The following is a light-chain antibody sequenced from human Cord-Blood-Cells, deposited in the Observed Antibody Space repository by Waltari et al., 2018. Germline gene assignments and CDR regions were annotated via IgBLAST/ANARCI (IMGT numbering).Light chain of an antibody. CDR3: QQHCNWLLT. J-gene: IGKJ3*01. CDR1: QGGSSY. V-gene: IGKV3-11*01. Sequence: IVFTPPPASRCLCPGERSTLSCRASQGGSSYLAWYQQKPGQALRLLIYAASTLATGVPARFSGSGSGTDFTLTISSLQPEDFAAYYCQQHCNWLLTFGPGTKVDIK. CDR2: AAS.